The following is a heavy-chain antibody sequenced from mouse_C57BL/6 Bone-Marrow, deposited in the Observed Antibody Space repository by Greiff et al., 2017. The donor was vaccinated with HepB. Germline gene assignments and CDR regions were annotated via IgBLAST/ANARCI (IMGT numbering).Heavy chain of an antibody. CDR2: ISDGGSYT. J-gene: IGHJ3*01. CDR1: GFTFSSYA. Sequence: EVKVVESGGGLVKPGGSLKLSCAASGFTFSSYAMSWVRQTPEKRLEWVATISDGGSYTYYPDNVKGRFTISRDNAKNNLYLQMSHLKSEDTAMYYCAREYYGSSYVYLFAYWGQGTLVTVSA. V-gene: IGHV5-4*01. D-gene: IGHD1-1*01. CDR3: AREYYGSSYVYLFAY.